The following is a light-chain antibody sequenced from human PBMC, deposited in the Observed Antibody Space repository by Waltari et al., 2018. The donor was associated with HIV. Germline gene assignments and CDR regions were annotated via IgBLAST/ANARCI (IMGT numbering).Light chain of an antibody. CDR1: QSIRSN. J-gene: IGKJ1*01. Sequence: DIQMTQSPSSMSASVGDRVNITCRSSQSIRSNLNWYQQKPGKAPKLLIYAASSLQSGVPARFSGSGSGTDFTLTISSLQPEDFVTYHCEQSYNSPRTFGQGTKVEIK. V-gene: IGKV1-39*01. CDR2: AAS. CDR3: EQSYNSPRT.